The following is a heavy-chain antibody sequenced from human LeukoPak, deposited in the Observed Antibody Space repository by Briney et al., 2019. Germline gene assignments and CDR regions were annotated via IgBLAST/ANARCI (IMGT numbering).Heavy chain of an antibody. CDR1: GGSSSSYS. D-gene: IGHD4-17*01. J-gene: IGHJ4*02. CDR2: INHSGSA. Sequence: PSETLSLTCTVSGGSSSSYSWSVLRQPSGKGLEWIGEINHSGSANYSPSLRSRVTISIDTSNNQLSLTLKSVTAADTSVYCCARNDSGLGWAIHYWGQGTLVTVSS. CDR3: ARNDSGLGWAIHY. V-gene: IGHV4-34*01.